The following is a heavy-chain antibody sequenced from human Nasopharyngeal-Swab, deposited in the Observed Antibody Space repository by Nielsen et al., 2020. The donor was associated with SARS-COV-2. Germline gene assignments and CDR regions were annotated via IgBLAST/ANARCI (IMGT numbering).Heavy chain of an antibody. CDR1: GFTFLTSP. CDR3: AKDQFLRYYHTSERHDACDV. D-gene: IGHD3-22*01. J-gene: IGHJ3*01. V-gene: IGHV3-21*01. Sequence: GESLKISCASSGFTFLTSPLICVRHSPRQRLELVSSIRRSVSYLDYADSLKGRFTVSRDTAKNSLYLQMNSLRAEDTAVYYCAKDQFLRYYHTSERHDACDVWGQGTTVTVSS. CDR2: IRRSVSYL.